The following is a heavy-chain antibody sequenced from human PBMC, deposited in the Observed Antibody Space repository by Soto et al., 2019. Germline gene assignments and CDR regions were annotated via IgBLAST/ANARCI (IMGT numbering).Heavy chain of an antibody. D-gene: IGHD6-6*01. J-gene: IGHJ6*03. CDR2: IYYSGST. V-gene: IGHV4-31*03. CDR1: GGSISSGGYY. Sequence: PSETLSLTCTVSGGSISSGGYYWSWIRQHPGKGLEWIGYIYYSGSTYYNPSLKSRVTISVDTSKNQFSLKLSSVTAADTAVYYCARVGEAARPRGTYYYYYYMDVWGKGTTVTVSS. CDR3: ARVGEAARPRGTYYYYYYMDV.